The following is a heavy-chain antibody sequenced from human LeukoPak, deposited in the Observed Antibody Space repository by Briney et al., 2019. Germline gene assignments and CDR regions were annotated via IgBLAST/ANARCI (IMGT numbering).Heavy chain of an antibody. CDR2: IYSGGST. V-gene: IGHV3-53*01. CDR1: GFTVSSNY. J-gene: IGHJ4*02. CDR3: ARSDCSGGSCYFDY. D-gene: IGHD2-15*01. Sequence: PGGSLRLSCAASGFTVSSNYMSWVRQAPGEGLEWVSVIYSGGSTYYADSVKGRFTISRDNSKNTLYLKMNSLRAEDTAVYYCARSDCSGGSCYFDYWGQGTLVTVSS.